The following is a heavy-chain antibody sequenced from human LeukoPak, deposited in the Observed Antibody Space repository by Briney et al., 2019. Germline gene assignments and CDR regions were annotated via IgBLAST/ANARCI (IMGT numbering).Heavy chain of an antibody. V-gene: IGHV5-51*01. CDR3: ARRGIAAAGIGLNYFDY. Sequence: GESVKISCKGSGYSFTSYWIGWVRQMPGKGLEWMGIIYPGDSDTRYSPSFQGQVTISADKSISTAYLQWSSLKASDTAMYYCARRGIAAAGIGLNYFDYWGQGTLVTVSS. J-gene: IGHJ4*02. CDR2: IYPGDSDT. D-gene: IGHD6-13*01. CDR1: GYSFTSYW.